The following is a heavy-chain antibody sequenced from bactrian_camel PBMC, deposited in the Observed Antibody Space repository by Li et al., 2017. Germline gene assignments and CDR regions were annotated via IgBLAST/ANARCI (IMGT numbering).Heavy chain of an antibody. J-gene: IGHJ4*01. CDR1: GSYKRGSMC. D-gene: IGHD1*01. Sequence: HVQLVESGGGSVQTGGSLRLSCQVNGSYKRGSMCMGWFRHIPGKEREGVATISSRGPSTSYADSVRGRFTISLDNAKNTLYLQMNALKPEDTAMYYCAAGIWTWRGCAWSESDLYTYWGQGPRSPSPQ. V-gene: IGHV3S1*01. CDR3: AAGIWTWRGCAWSESDLYTY. CDR2: ISSRGPST.